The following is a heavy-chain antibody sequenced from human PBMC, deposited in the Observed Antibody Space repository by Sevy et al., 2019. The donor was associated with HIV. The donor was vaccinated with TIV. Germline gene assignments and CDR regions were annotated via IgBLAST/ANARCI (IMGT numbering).Heavy chain of an antibody. Sequence: GGSLRLSCAASGFTFSSYEMNWVRQAPGKGLEWVSYISSSGSTIYYADSVKGRLTISRDNAKNSLYLQMNSLRAEDTAVYYCARDRPFGEFMDVWGQGTTVTVSS. CDR2: ISSSGSTI. D-gene: IGHD3-10*01. J-gene: IGHJ6*02. V-gene: IGHV3-48*03. CDR3: ARDRPFGEFMDV. CDR1: GFTFSSYE.